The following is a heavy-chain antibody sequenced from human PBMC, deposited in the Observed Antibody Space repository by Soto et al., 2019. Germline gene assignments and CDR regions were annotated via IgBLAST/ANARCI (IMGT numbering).Heavy chain of an antibody. J-gene: IGHJ5*02. V-gene: IGHV1-18*01. Sequence: GASVKVSCKASGYTFTSYGISWVRQAPGQGLEWMGWISAYNGNTNYAQKLQGRFTMTTDTSTSTAYMELRSLRSDDTAVYYCARKMTTVTTVWFDPWGQGTLVTVSS. CDR1: GYTFTSYG. CDR2: ISAYNGNT. CDR3: ARKMTTVTTVWFDP. D-gene: IGHD4-17*01.